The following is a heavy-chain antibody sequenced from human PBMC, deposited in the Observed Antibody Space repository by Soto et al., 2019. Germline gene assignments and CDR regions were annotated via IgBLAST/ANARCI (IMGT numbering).Heavy chain of an antibody. CDR3: VQGVYSYGYVDY. V-gene: IGHV4-34*01. Sequence: SETLSLTCAVYGGSFSGYYWSWIRQPPGKGLEWIGEINHSGSTNYNPSLKSRVTISVDTSKNQFSLKLSSVTAADTAVYYCVQGVYSYGYVDYWGQGTLVT. D-gene: IGHD5-18*01. CDR1: GGSFSGYY. CDR2: INHSGST. J-gene: IGHJ4*02.